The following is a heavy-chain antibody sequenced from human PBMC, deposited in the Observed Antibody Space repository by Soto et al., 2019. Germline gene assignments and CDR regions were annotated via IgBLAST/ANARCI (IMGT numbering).Heavy chain of an antibody. CDR3: AKEIRAYSSSWSFDY. Sequence: QVQLVESGGGVVQPGRSLRLSCAASGFTFSSYGMHWVRQAPGEGREWGVVISYDGGSQYYTDSAKGRFTISRDNSKNTLYLQMNSLRPEDTAVYYCAKEIRAYSSSWSFDYWGQGTLVTVSS. D-gene: IGHD6-13*01. CDR1: GFTFSSYG. J-gene: IGHJ4*02. V-gene: IGHV3-30*18. CDR2: ISYDGGSQ.